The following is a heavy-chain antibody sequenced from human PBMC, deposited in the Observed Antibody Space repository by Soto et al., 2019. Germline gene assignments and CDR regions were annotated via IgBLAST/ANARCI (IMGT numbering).Heavy chain of an antibody. CDR2: FYYSGST. CDR3: ARLGGYCSSTSCYGYYGMDV. Sequence: VSGGPTRSAPYSWGWIRQPPGKGLEWIGTFYYSGSTYYNPSLESRVTISVDTSKNQFSLKVSSVTAADTAVYYCARLGGYCSSTSCYGYYGMDVWG. V-gene: IGHV4-39*01. CDR1: GGPTRSAPYS. J-gene: IGHJ6*02. D-gene: IGHD2-2*01.